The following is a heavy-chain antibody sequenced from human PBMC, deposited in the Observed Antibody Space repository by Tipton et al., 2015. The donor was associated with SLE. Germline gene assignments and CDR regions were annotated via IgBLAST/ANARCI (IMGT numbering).Heavy chain of an antibody. J-gene: IGHJ4*02. CDR2: INNDGSDT. D-gene: IGHD2-8*02. Sequence: SLRLSCAASGFTFSGYWMHWVRQAPGKGLVWVSRINNDGSDTVYADSAKGRFTISRDNAKNTLYLQMNSLRAEDTAVYYCARSGISGVDDWGQGTLVTVSS. CDR3: ARSGISGVDD. V-gene: IGHV3-74*01. CDR1: GFTFSGYW.